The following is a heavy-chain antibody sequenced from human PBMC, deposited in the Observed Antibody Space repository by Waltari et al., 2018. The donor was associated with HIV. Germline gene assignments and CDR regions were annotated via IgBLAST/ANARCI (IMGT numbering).Heavy chain of an antibody. CDR2: ISGSGGST. V-gene: IGHV3-23*01. CDR1: GFTFRSYA. D-gene: IGHD3-16*01. J-gene: IGHJ4*02. Sequence: EVQLLESGGGLVQPGGSLRLSCAASGFTFRSYAMSWVRQAPGKGLEWVSAISGSGGSTYYADSVRGRFTISRDNSKNTLFLQMNSLRAEDTAVYYCAKVPLIRYYFDYWGQGTLVTVSS. CDR3: AKVPLIRYYFDY.